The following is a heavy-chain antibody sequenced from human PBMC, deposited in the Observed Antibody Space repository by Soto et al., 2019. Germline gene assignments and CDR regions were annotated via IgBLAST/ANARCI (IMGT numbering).Heavy chain of an antibody. CDR1: GFTFSSYW. CDR3: ARDSGYSSSFFDY. D-gene: IGHD6-6*01. Sequence: GGSLRLSCAASGFTFSSYWMSWVRQAPGKGLEWVANIKQDGSEKYYVDSVKGRFTISRDNAKNSLYLQMNSLRAEDTAVYYCARDSGYSSSFFDYWGQGTLVTVSS. CDR2: IKQDGSEK. V-gene: IGHV3-7*03. J-gene: IGHJ4*02.